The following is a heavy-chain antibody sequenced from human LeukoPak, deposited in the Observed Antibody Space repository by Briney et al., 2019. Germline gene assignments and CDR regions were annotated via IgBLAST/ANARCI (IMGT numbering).Heavy chain of an antibody. D-gene: IGHD5-18*01. J-gene: IGHJ2*01. V-gene: IGHV4-39*01. CDR1: GGSISSSSYY. CDR2: IYYSGST. CDR3: ARHSRGLAIQLWLWAYWYFDL. Sequence: PSETLSLTCTVSGGSISSSSYYWGWIRQPPGKGLEWIGSIYYSGSTYYNPSLKSRVTISVDTSKNKFSLKLSSVTAADTAVYYCARHSRGLAIQLWLWAYWYFDLWGRGTLVTVSS.